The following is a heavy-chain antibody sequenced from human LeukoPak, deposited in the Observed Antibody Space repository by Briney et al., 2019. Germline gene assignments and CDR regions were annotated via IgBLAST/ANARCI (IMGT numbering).Heavy chain of an antibody. CDR1: GGSIPAYS. D-gene: IGHD1/OR15-1a*01. CDR2: IYTSGSS. Sequence: SETLSLTCTVSGGSIPAYSCSWIRQPAGKGLEWIGRIYTSGSSNYNPSLRGRVTMSVDTSKNFFSLKLRSVTAADTAVYYCVSRMTGTTLATFDMWGQGTMVTVSS. V-gene: IGHV4-4*07. J-gene: IGHJ3*02. CDR3: VSRMTGTTLATFDM.